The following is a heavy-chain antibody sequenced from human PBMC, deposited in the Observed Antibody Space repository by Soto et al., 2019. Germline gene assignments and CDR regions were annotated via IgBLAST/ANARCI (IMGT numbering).Heavy chain of an antibody. D-gene: IGHD3-22*01. J-gene: IGHJ6*02. CDR3: ARGGYYDSSGSRNYHYYGMNV. CDR2: ISAYDDNT. CDR1: GYRFTSYG. V-gene: IGHV1-18*01. Sequence: QAQLVQSGPEVKKPGASVKVSCKASGYRFTSYGISWVRQAPGQGLERLGWISAYDDNTKYAQTLQGRVSMSTDTSTNTAYMELRSLRSDDTAMYYCARGGYYDSSGSRNYHYYGMNVWGQGTTVTVSS.